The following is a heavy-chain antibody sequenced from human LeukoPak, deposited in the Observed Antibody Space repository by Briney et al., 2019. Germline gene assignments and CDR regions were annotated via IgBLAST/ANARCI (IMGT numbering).Heavy chain of an antibody. CDR3: AKGGGGVLAS. CDR2: ISGSGDNT. J-gene: IGHJ4*02. Sequence: GGSLRLSCAASGFTFSSYAMSWVRQAPGKGLEWVSSISGSGDNTYYADSVKGRFTISRDNSKNTLFLQMNSLKADDTAVYYCAKGGGGVLASWGQGTLVTVSS. CDR1: GFTFSSYA. V-gene: IGHV3-23*01. D-gene: IGHD3-16*01.